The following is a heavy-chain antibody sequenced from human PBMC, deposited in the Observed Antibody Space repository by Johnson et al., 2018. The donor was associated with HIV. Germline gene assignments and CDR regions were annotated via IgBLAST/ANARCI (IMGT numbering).Heavy chain of an antibody. V-gene: IGHV3-30*04. CDR3: VRDDGSDFEAFDI. CDR1: GFTFSSYA. J-gene: IGHJ3*02. CDR2: ISYDGSNK. D-gene: IGHD2-21*01. Sequence: QVQLVESGGGVVQPGRSLRLSCAASGFTFSSYAMHWVRQAPGKGLEWVAVISYDGSNKYYADSGKGRFTISRDNARKSLYLQMNNRRAEDTAVYYCVRDDGSDFEAFDIWGLGTMVTVSS.